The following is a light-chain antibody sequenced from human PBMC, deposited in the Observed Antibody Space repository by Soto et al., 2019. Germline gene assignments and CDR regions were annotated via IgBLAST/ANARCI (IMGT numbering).Light chain of an antibody. V-gene: IGKV3-20*01. J-gene: IGKJ5*01. Sequence: EIVMTQSPGTLSLSPGERPTLSCRASQSVSSRLAWYQQKPGQAXRLLISGASSRATGIPDRFSGSGSGTDFTLTISRLEPEDFALYYCQHYVEGSPITFGQGTRLDIK. CDR2: GAS. CDR3: QHYVEGSPIT. CDR1: QSVSSR.